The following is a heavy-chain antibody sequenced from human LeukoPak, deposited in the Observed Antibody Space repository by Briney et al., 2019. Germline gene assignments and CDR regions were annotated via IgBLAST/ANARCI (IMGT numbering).Heavy chain of an antibody. CDR3: ARLTYNYDSSGYYGLYGMDV. V-gene: IGHV4-59*12. CDR2: VYYSGST. Sequence: SETLSLTCTVSGGPISSYYRSWIRQPPGKGLEWIAYVYYSGSTNYNPSLKSRFTISVDTSMNQFSLKLSSVTAADTAVYYCARLTYNYDSSGYYGLYGMDVWGQGTTVTVSS. D-gene: IGHD3-22*01. CDR1: GGPISSYY. J-gene: IGHJ6*02.